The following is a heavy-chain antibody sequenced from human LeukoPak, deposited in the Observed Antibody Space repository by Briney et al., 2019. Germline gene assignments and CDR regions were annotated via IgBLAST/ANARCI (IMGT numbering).Heavy chain of an antibody. CDR3: ARGGYRGTYYFDY. J-gene: IGHJ4*02. D-gene: IGHD1-26*01. V-gene: IGHV3-33*01. Sequence: GRSLRLSCAASGFTFSTYGMHWVRQAPGKGLEWVAVVWYDGTNIHYVDSVKGRFTISRDNSKSTLYLQMNSLTAEDTAVYYCARGGYRGTYYFDYWGQGTLVTVSS. CDR1: GFTFSTYG. CDR2: VWYDGTNI.